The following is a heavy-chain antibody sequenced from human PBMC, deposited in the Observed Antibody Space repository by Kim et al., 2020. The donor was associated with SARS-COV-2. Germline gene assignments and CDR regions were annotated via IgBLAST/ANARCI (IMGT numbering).Heavy chain of an antibody. CDR2: INHSGST. V-gene: IGHV4-34*01. Sequence: SETLSLTCAVYGGSFRGYYWSWIRQPPGKGLEWIGEINHSGSTNYNPSLKSRVTISADTSKNQFSLKLSSVTAADTAVYYCARGSDSSGWYPFDYWGRGTLVTVSS. CDR1: GGSFRGYY. CDR3: ARGSDSSGWYPFDY. J-gene: IGHJ4*02. D-gene: IGHD6-19*01.